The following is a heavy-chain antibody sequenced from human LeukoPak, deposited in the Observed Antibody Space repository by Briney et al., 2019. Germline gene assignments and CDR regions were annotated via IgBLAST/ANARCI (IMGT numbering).Heavy chain of an antibody. Sequence: ASVKVSCKASGYTFTSYGISWVRQAPGQGLEWMEWINPNSGGTNYAQKFQGRVTMTRDTSISAASMELSRLRSDDTAVYYCARDGLLWFGELSYFDYWGQGTLVTVSS. CDR3: ARDGLLWFGELSYFDY. D-gene: IGHD3-10*01. CDR1: GYTFTSYG. V-gene: IGHV1-2*02. CDR2: INPNSGGT. J-gene: IGHJ4*02.